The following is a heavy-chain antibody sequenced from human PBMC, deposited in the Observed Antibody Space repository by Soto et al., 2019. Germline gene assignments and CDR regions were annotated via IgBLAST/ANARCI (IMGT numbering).Heavy chain of an antibody. CDR3: ARGSLKGYCSSTSCYPGVDYMDV. CDR1: GYTFTSYG. V-gene: IGHV1-18*01. J-gene: IGHJ6*03. Sequence: ASVKVSCKASGYTFTSYGISWVRQAPGQGLEWMGWISAYNGNTNYAQKLQGRVTMTTDTSTSTAYMELRSLRSDDTAVYYCARGSLKGYCSSTSCYPGVDYMDVWGKGTTVTVSS. D-gene: IGHD2-2*01. CDR2: ISAYNGNT.